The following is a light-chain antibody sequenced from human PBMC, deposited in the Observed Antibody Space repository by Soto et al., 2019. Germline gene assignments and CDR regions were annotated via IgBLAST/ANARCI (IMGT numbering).Light chain of an antibody. CDR3: QHYNNLPRT. Sequence: EIVMTQSPATLSVAPGERATLSCRASQSVSSNLAWYQQKPGQAPRLLIYGASPRATGIPARFSGSGSGPEFTLTISSLQSEDFAVYYCQHYNNLPRTVGQGTKVEIK. CDR1: QSVSSN. J-gene: IGKJ1*01. CDR2: GAS. V-gene: IGKV3-15*01.